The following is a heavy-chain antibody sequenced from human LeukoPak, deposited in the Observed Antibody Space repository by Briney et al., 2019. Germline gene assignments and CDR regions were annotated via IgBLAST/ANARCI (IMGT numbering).Heavy chain of an antibody. D-gene: IGHD3-22*01. Sequence: GGPLRLSCAASGFTFDDYAMHWVRQAPGKGLEWVSGISWNSGSIGYADSVKGRFTISRDNAKNSLYLQMNSLRAEDTALYYCAKFRAYDSSGYESKEAFDIWGQGTMVTVSS. J-gene: IGHJ3*02. CDR3: AKFRAYDSSGYESKEAFDI. CDR1: GFTFDDYA. CDR2: ISWNSGSI. V-gene: IGHV3-9*01.